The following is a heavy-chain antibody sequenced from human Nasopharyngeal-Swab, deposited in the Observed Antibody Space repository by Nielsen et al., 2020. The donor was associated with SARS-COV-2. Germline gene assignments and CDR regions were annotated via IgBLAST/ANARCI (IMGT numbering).Heavy chain of an antibody. CDR3: TREYYDSSGYYYILGDY. D-gene: IGHD3-22*01. CDR1: GFTFGDYA. Sequence: GESLKITCTASGFTFGDYAMSWVRQAPGKGLEWVGFIRSKAYGGTTEYAASVKGRFTISRDDSKSIAYLQMNSLKTEDTAVYYCTREYYDSSGYYYILGDYWGQGTLVTVSS. CDR2: IRSKAYGGTT. J-gene: IGHJ4*02. V-gene: IGHV3-49*04.